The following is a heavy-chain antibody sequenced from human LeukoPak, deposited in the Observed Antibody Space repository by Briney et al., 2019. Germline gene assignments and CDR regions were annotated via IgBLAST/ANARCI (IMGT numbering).Heavy chain of an antibody. J-gene: IGHJ4*02. D-gene: IGHD7-27*01. Sequence: ASVKVSCKVSGYTLTELSMHWVRQAPGKGLEWMGGFDPEDGETIYAQKFQGRVTTTEDTSTDTAYMELSSLRSEDTAVYYCATGLTGDLDYWGQGTLVTVSS. CDR3: ATGLTGDLDY. V-gene: IGHV1-24*01. CDR1: GYTLTELS. CDR2: FDPEDGET.